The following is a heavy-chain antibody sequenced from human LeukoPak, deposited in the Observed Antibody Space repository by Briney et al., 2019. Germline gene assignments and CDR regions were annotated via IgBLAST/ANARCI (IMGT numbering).Heavy chain of an antibody. Sequence: QSGGSLRLSCAASGFTFSSYAMHWVRQAPGKGLDGVAVISYDGSNKYYAHSVKGRFTISRDNSKNRLYLQMNSLRAEDTAVYYCARGRGVTMVRGLKTNWFDPWGQGTLVTVSS. V-gene: IGHV3-30*04. CDR2: ISYDGSNK. J-gene: IGHJ5*02. CDR1: GFTFSSYA. CDR3: ARGRGVTMVRGLKTNWFDP. D-gene: IGHD3-10*01.